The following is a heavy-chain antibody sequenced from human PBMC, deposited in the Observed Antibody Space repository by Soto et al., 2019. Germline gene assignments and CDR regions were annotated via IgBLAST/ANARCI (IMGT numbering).Heavy chain of an antibody. CDR2: IHYAGNT. CDR1: GGSISSGGFS. CDR3: ARSYCGGDCYSDFDAFDI. V-gene: IGHV4-30-2*01. Sequence: PSETLSLTCAVSGGSISSGGFSWSWIRQPPGKGLEWIGYIHYAGNTYYNPSLKGRVTISVDRSKNQFSLELYSVAAADTAVYYCARSYCGGDCYSDFDAFDIWGQGTPVTV. D-gene: IGHD2-21*02. J-gene: IGHJ3*02.